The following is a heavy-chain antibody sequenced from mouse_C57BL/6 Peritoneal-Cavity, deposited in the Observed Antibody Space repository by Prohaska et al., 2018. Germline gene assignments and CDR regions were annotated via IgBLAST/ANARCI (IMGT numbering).Heavy chain of an antibody. Sequence: GTSYNHKFKCKATLTVDTSSSTAYMELNSLTSEDSAVYYCALIYYDYDGYAMDYWGQGTSVTVSS. D-gene: IGHD2-4*01. CDR3: ALIYYDYDGYAMDY. J-gene: IGHJ4*01. CDR2: GT. V-gene: IGHV1-36*01.